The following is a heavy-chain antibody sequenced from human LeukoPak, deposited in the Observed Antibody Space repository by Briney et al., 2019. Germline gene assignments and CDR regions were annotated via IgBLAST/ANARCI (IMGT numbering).Heavy chain of an antibody. J-gene: IGHJ4*02. CDR1: GGSISSGDYY. V-gene: IGHV4-30-4*01. CDR2: IYYSGST. CDR3: ARDGVRLPLDY. D-gene: IGHD2-15*01. Sequence: SQTLSLTCTVSGGSISSGDYYWSWIRQPPGKGLEWIGYIYYSGSTYYNPSIKSRVTISVDTSKSQFSLKLSSVTAADTAVYYCARDGVRLPLDYWGQGTLVTVSS.